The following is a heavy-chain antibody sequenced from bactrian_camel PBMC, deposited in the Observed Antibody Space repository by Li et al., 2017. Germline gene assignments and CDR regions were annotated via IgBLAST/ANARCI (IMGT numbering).Heavy chain of an antibody. V-gene: IGHV3S53*01. Sequence: HVQLVESGGGSVQAGGSLRLSCAASGYTYSSYCMGWFRQAPGKEREGVAAVDIDNSTVYAKSLKGRFTVSLNNAQNQLDLQMNNLKPEDTAVYYCAAEVRIFPTGDCGDVEQGDYGYWGEGTQVTVS. CDR1: GYTYSSYC. CDR2: VDIDNST. CDR3: AAEVRIFPTGDCGDVEQGDYGY. D-gene: IGHD5*01. J-gene: IGHJ4*01.